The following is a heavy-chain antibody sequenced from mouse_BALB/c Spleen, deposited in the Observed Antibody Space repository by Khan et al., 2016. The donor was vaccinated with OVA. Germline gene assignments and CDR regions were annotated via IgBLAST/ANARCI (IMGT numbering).Heavy chain of an antibody. CDR1: GFSLTSYG. V-gene: IGHV2-9*02. J-gene: IGHJ2*01. D-gene: IGHD1-3*01. Sequence: QVQLKESGPGLVAPSQSLSITCNVSGFSLTSYGVHWVRQPPGKGLEWLGVIWAGGSTTYNAAPTSRLSNSKDNSKSQVLLKMNSLQTDDTAMYYCARLDDIWGQGTTLTVSS. CDR3: ARLDDI. CDR2: IWAGGST.